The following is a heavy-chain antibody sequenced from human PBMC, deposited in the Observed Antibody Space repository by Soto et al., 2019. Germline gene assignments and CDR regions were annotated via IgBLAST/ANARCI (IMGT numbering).Heavy chain of an antibody. Sequence: ASVKVSCKASGYTFTSYYINWVRQATGQGLEWMGWMNPNSGNTGYPQSLQGRLTMTTDTSTTTAYMELRSLRSDDTAVYYCARDPYHVLMVNAPNLYGMDVWGQGTTVTVSS. CDR3: ARDPYHVLMVNAPNLYGMDV. V-gene: IGHV1-8*01. D-gene: IGHD2-8*01. J-gene: IGHJ6*02. CDR1: GYTFTSYY. CDR2: MNPNSGNT.